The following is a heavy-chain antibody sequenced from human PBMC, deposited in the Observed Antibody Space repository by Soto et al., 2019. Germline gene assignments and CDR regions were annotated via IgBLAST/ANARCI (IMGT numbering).Heavy chain of an antibody. CDR3: TRVVYDFWSGSNWFDP. V-gene: IGHV4-34*01. D-gene: IGHD3-3*01. CDR1: GGSFSGYY. CDR2: INHSGST. J-gene: IGHJ5*02. Sequence: SETLSLTCAVYGGSFSGYYWSWIRQPPGKGLEWIGEINHSGSTNYNPSLKSRVTISVDTSKNQFSLKLSSVTAADTAVYYCTRVVYDFWSGSNWFDPWGQGTLVTDSS.